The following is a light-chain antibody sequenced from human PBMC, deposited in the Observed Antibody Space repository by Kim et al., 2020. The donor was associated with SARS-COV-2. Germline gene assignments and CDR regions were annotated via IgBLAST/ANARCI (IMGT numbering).Light chain of an antibody. CDR2: KAS. J-gene: IGKJ4*01. CDR3: QQYNSFLLT. Sequence: DIQMTQSPSTLSASVGDRVTITCRASQSISSWLAWYQQKPGKAPKLLIYKASSLESGVPSRFSGSGSGTEFTLTISSLQPDDFATYYCQQYNSFLLTFGRGTKVDIK. CDR1: QSISSW. V-gene: IGKV1-5*03.